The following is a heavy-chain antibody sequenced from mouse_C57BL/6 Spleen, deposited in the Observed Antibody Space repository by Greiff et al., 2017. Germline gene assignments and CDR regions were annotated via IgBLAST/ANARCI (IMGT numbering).Heavy chain of an antibody. V-gene: IGHV5-17*01. CDR3: AREGYDGGLAY. CDR2: ISSGRSTI. CDR1: GFTFSDYG. Sequence: EVQLVESGGGLVKPGGSLKLSCAASGFTFSDYGMHWVRQAPEKGLEWVAYISSGRSTIYYADTVKGRFTISRDNAKNTLFLQMTSLRSEDTAMYYCAREGYDGGLAYWGQGTLVTVSA. J-gene: IGHJ3*01. D-gene: IGHD2-2*01.